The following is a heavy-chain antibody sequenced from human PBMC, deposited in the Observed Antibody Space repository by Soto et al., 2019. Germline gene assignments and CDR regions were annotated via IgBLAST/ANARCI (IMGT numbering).Heavy chain of an antibody. CDR2: IVVGSGNT. V-gene: IGHV1-58*01. D-gene: IGHD2-2*01. Sequence: SVKVSCKASGFTFTSSAVQWVRQARGQRLEWIGWIVVGSGNTNYAQKFQERVTITRDMSTSTAYMELSSLRSDDTAVCYCASCGSTSCYAPGAAFDIWGQGTMVTVSS. CDR1: GFTFTSSA. J-gene: IGHJ3*02. CDR3: ASCGSTSCYAPGAAFDI.